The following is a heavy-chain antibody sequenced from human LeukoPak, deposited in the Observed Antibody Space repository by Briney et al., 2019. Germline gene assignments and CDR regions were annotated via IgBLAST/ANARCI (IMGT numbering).Heavy chain of an antibody. CDR3: ATYSGYDYVEYFDY. D-gene: IGHD5-12*01. CDR2: IYYSGST. CDR1: GGSISSSSYY. V-gene: IGHV4-39*01. Sequence: PTETLSLTCTVSGGSISSSSYYWGWIRQPPGKWLEWIGSIYYSGSTYYNPSLKSRVTISVDTSKNQFSLKLSSVTAADTAVYYCATYSGYDYVEYFDYWGQGTLVTVSS. J-gene: IGHJ4*02.